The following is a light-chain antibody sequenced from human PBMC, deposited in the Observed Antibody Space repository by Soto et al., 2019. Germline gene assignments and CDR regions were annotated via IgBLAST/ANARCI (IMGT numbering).Light chain of an antibody. Sequence: DIHMTQSPSPLSASVGDRVTITCRASQNVASYLNWYQHKPGEAPKSLIYAASKLRSGVPTRFSATRTETDFILIITDLQPTDFASNYCQQSLSAPLTFGEGTKVEIK. CDR3: QQSLSAPLT. J-gene: IGKJ4*01. CDR1: QNVASY. V-gene: IGKV1-39*01. CDR2: AAS.